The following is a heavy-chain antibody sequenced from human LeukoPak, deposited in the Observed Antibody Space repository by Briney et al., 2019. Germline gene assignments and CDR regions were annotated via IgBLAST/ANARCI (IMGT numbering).Heavy chain of an antibody. CDR2: ISFSGNT. D-gene: IGHD6-13*01. CDR3: ATLITAAASDYYMDV. J-gene: IGHJ6*03. CDR1: GGSINSSNFY. V-gene: IGHV4-39*01. Sequence: SETLSLTCTVSGGSINSSNFYWGWVRQPPGKGLEWIGSISFSGNTYYNPSLKSRVTISVDTSKNQFSLKLRSVTAADTAVYYCATLITAAASDYYMDVWGKGTTVTVSS.